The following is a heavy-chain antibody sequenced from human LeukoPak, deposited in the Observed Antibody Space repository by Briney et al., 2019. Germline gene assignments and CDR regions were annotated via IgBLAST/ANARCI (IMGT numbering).Heavy chain of an antibody. V-gene: IGHV1-18*01. D-gene: IGHD3-16*01. J-gene: IGHJ6*03. CDR3: ARRGKGLGYYMDV. Sequence: GASVKVSCKASGYTFTSYGISWVRQAPGQGLEWMGWISAYNGNTNYAQKFQGRVTMTRNTSISTAYMELSSLTSEDTAVYYCARRGKGLGYYMDVWGKGTTVTISS. CDR1: GYTFTSYG. CDR2: ISAYNGNT.